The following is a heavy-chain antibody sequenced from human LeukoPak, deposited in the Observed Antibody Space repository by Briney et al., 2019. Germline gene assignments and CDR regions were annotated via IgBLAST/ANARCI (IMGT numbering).Heavy chain of an antibody. D-gene: IGHD3-10*01. CDR2: INHSGST. J-gene: IGHJ4*02. V-gene: IGHV4-34*01. Sequence: SETLSLTCAVYGGSFSGYYWSWIRQPPGKGLEWIGEINHSGSTNYNPSLKSRVTISVDTSKNQFSLKLSSVTAADTAVYYCARGWFSPFDYWGQGTLVTVSS. CDR3: ARGWFSPFDY. CDR1: GGSFSGYY.